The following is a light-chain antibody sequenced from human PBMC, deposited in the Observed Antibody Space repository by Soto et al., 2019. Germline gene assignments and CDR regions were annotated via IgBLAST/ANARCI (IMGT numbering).Light chain of an antibody. CDR1: QSVLYNSNNKNH. J-gene: IGKJ1*01. Sequence: DFVMTQAPDSLAVSLGERATINCKSSQSVLYNSNNKNHLGWFQQKPGHPPKLLIYGASFRPSGVPDRFSGSGSGTDFTLTTRRRGCEDFAVYYCQQYGTFGQGTNVDIK. V-gene: IGKV4-1*01. CDR2: GAS. CDR3: QQYGT.